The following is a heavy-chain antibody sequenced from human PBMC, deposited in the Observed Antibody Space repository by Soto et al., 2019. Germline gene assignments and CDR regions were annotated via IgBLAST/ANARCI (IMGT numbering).Heavy chain of an antibody. CDR2: ISPYNGTT. V-gene: IGHV1-18*04. CDR1: GYTFTTYG. J-gene: IGHJ6*02. Sequence: GASVKVSCKASGYTFTTYGISCVLQAPLQWLDGMGWISPYNGTTKYAEKFQGEMTMTTDTATSTAYMDLRSLRSDDTAVYYCARDGERDTGLNFYYYLHGMDAWGQGTRVTVSS. D-gene: IGHD1-1*01. CDR3: ARDGERDTGLNFYYYLHGMDA.